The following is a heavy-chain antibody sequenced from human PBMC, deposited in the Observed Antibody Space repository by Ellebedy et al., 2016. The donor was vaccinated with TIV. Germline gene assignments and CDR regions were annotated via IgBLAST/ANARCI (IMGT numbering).Heavy chain of an antibody. CDR3: ARRSSVVTAGGFDD. CDR1: GSSISNNY. J-gene: IGHJ5*02. V-gene: IGHV4-4*07. CDR2: HLTSGNS. D-gene: IGHD2-15*01. Sequence: SETLSLTXTVSGSSISNNYWRLIRHPAAQRLDWVGRHLTSGNSGSHNYTPSLKSRVTLSLDTSKNQFSLNLTSVPAADTARYYCARRSSVVTAGGFDDWGRGTSVTVSS.